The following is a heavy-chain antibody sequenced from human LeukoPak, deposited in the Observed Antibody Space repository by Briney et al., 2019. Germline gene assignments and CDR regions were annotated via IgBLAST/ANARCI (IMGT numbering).Heavy chain of an antibody. CDR3: ARDQQQLAAYFGY. Sequence: ASVKVSCKASGYTFTGYYMHWVRPAPGQGLEWMGWINPNSGGTNYAQKFQGRVTMTRDTSISTAYMELSRLRSDDTAVYYCARDQQQLAAYFGYWGQGTLVTVSS. J-gene: IGHJ4*02. D-gene: IGHD6-13*01. CDR1: GYTFTGYY. CDR2: INPNSGGT. V-gene: IGHV1-2*02.